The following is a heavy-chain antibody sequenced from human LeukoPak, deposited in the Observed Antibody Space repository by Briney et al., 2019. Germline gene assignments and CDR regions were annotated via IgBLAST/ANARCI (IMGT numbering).Heavy chain of an antibody. CDR1: GFNFSSFW. V-gene: IGHV3-7*01. Sequence: GGSLRLSCAASGFNFSSFWLSWVRQAPGKGLEWVANIKQDGSEIHYVDSVKGRFTISRDNAKTSLYLQMNSLRADDTAVYYCARDPVYGGNSGFDYWGRGILVTVSS. J-gene: IGHJ4*02. D-gene: IGHD4-23*01. CDR3: ARDPVYGGNSGFDY. CDR2: IKQDGSEI.